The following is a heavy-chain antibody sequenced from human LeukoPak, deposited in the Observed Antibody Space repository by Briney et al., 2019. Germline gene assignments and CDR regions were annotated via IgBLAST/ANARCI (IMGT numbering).Heavy chain of an antibody. Sequence: PSETLSLTCTVAGGSISSYYWSWIRQPPGKGLEWIGYIYYSGSTNYNPSLKSRVPLSVDTSKNQFSLKLSSVTAADTAVYYCARVLADLMIFGVVTVFDYWGQGTLVTVSS. V-gene: IGHV4-59*01. D-gene: IGHD3-3*01. CDR1: GGSISSYY. CDR3: ARVLADLMIFGVVTVFDY. J-gene: IGHJ4*02. CDR2: IYYSGST.